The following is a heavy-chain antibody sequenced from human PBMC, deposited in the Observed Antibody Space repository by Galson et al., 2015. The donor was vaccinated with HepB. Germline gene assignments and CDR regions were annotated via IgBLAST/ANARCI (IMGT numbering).Heavy chain of an antibody. V-gene: IGHV3-48*04. CDR1: GFTFSSYS. CDR3: ARVYLAESVWRWLAQFDY. D-gene: IGHD6-19*01. J-gene: IGHJ4*02. CDR2: ISSSSSTI. Sequence: SLRLSCAASGFTFSSYSMNWVRQAPGKGLEWVSYISSSSSTIYYADSVKGRFTISRDNAKNSLYLQMNSLRAEGTAVYYCARVYLAESVWRWLAQFDYWGQGTLVTVSS.